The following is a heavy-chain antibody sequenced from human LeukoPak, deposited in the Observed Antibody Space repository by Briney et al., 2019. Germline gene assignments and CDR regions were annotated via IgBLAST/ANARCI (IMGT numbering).Heavy chain of an antibody. V-gene: IGHV4-4*07. Sequence: PSETLSLTCTVSGGSISSYYWSWLRQPAGKGLEWIGRIYTSGSTNYNPSLKSRVTMSVDTSKNQFSLKLSSVTAADTAVYYCARGRDSSWYYFDYWGQGTLVTVSS. CDR1: GGSISSYY. J-gene: IGHJ4*02. CDR2: IYTSGST. CDR3: ARGRDSSWYYFDY. D-gene: IGHD6-13*01.